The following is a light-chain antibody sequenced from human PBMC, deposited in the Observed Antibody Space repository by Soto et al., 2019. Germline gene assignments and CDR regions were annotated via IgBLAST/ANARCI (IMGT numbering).Light chain of an antibody. CDR2: EAS. J-gene: IGKJ5*01. CDR3: QQSYSTPIT. CDR1: HDISTY. Sequence: DIQLTPSPSLLSASVGDRVTITCRASHDISTYLAWYQQKPGKAPKLMIYEASTLQSGVPSRFSGSGSGTEFTLTISGLLPEDFATYHCQQSYSTPITFGQGTRLEIK. V-gene: IGKV1-9*01.